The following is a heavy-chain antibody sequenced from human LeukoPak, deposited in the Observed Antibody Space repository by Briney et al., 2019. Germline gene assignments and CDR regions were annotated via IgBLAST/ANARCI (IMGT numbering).Heavy chain of an antibody. V-gene: IGHV3-21*01. J-gene: IGHJ6*02. D-gene: IGHD4-23*01. CDR2: ISSSSSYI. Sequence: PGGSLRLSCAASGFTFSSYSMNWVRQAPGKGLEWASSISSSSSYIYYADSVKGRFTISRDNAKNSLYLQMNSLRAEDTAVYYCARSRVTLTHGDVWGQGTTVTVSS. CDR1: GFTFSSYS. CDR3: ARSRVTLTHGDV.